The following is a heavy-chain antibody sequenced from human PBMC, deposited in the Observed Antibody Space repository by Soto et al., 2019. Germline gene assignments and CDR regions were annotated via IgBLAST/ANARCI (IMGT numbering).Heavy chain of an antibody. Sequence: QVQLQESGPGLVKPSQTLSLTCTVSGGSISSGGYYWSWIRQHPGKGLEWIGYIYYSGSTYYNPSILSRVTTSLDTSKTQFSLMLSSVPAAGTAVYYCARAFRYDSSGYYSAWFDPWGQGTLVNVSS. J-gene: IGHJ5*02. CDR1: GGSISSGGYY. D-gene: IGHD3-22*01. V-gene: IGHV4-31*03. CDR3: ARAFRYDSSGYYSAWFDP. CDR2: IYYSGST.